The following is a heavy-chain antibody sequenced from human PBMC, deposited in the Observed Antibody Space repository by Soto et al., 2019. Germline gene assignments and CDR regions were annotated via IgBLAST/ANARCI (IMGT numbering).Heavy chain of an antibody. CDR1: GFTFSSYA. CDR3: AKNGGGYYYYYMDV. V-gene: IGHV3-23*01. Sequence: PGGSLRLSCAASGFTFSSYAMSWVRQAPGKGLEWVSAISGSGGSTYYAETVKGRFTISRDNSKNTLYLQMNNLRAEETAVYYCAKNGGGYYYYYMDVWGKGTTVTVSS. CDR2: ISGSGGST. D-gene: IGHD3-16*01. J-gene: IGHJ6*03.